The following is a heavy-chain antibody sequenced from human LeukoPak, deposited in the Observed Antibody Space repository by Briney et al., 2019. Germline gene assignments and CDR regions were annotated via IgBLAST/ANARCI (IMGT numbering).Heavy chain of an antibody. D-gene: IGHD2-15*01. J-gene: IGHJ3*01. CDR1: GGSISSYY. CDR2: ICYSGST. V-gene: IGHV4-59*01. Sequence: SETLSLTCTVSGGSISSYYWSWIRQPPGKGLEWIGYICYSGSTNYNPSLKSRVTISVDTSKNEFYLNLTSVTAADTAIYYCARASVESGGAFDVWGQGTLVTVSS. CDR3: ARASVESGGAFDV.